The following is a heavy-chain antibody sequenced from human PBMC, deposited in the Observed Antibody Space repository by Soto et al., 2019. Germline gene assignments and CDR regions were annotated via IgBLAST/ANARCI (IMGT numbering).Heavy chain of an antibody. CDR1: GGSISSGDYY. V-gene: IGHV4-30-4*01. Sequence: PSETLSLTCTVSGGSISSGDYYWSWIRQPPGKGLEWIGYIYYSGSTYYNPSLKSRVTISVDTSKNQFSLKLSSVTAADTAVYYCARSGRSSGWLRGWGQGTLVTVSS. D-gene: IGHD6-19*01. J-gene: IGHJ4*02. CDR2: IYYSGST. CDR3: ARSGRSSGWLRG.